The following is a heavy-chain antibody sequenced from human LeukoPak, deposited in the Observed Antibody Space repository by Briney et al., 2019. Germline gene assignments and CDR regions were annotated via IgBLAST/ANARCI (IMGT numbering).Heavy chain of an antibody. J-gene: IGHJ4*02. CDR3: TGVALGANGDY. D-gene: IGHD1-26*01. V-gene: IGHV3-7*03. CDR1: GFIFSNNW. CDR2: INPDGSDK. Sequence: GGSLRLSCAASGFIFSNNWMNWVRQAPGKGLEWVANINPDGSDKFYVDSVKGRFTISRDNAKNSLFLQMNSLRVEDTAVYYCTGVALGANGDYWGQGTLVTVSS.